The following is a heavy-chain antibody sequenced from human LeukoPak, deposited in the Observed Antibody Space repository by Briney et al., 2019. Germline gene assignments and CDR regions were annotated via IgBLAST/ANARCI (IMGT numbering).Heavy chain of an antibody. CDR1: GYTFTNYA. CDR2: INTNTGNP. D-gene: IGHD2-2*01. J-gene: IGHJ5*02. CDR3: ARDPGDDIAVPGDP. V-gene: IGHV7-4-1*02. Sequence: ASVKVSCKASGYTFTNYAINWVRQAPGQGLEWMGWINTNTGNPTYAQGFTGRFVFSLDTSVSTTYLQISGLKAEDTAVYYCARDPGDDIAVPGDPWGQGTLVSVSS.